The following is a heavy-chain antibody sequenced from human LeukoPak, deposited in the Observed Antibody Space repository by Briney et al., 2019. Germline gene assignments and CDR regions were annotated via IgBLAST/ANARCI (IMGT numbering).Heavy chain of an antibody. Sequence: AGGSLRLSCAASGFTFSSFSMNWVRQAPGKGLEWVSYIRTSGTNTDYTGSVKGRFTISRDNAKNSLYLQMNSLRAEDTAVYYCARVRAEYVLRSGGYFDYWGQGTLVTVSS. V-gene: IGHV3-48*04. CDR1: GFTFSSFS. J-gene: IGHJ4*02. CDR3: ARVRAEYVLRSGGYFDY. D-gene: IGHD3-3*01. CDR2: IRTSGTNT.